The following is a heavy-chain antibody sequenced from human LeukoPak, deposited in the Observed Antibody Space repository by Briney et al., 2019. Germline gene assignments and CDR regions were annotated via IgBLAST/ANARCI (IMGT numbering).Heavy chain of an antibody. J-gene: IGHJ4*02. CDR3: AMDPYYYDSRDQAGHY. CDR2: ISSSSSYI. Sequence: GGSLRLSCAASGFTFSSYSMNWVRQAPGKGLEWVSSISSSSSYIYYADSVKGRFTISRDNAKNSLYLQMNSLRAEDTAVYYCAMDPYYYDSRDQAGHYWGQGTLVTVSS. V-gene: IGHV3-21*01. D-gene: IGHD3-22*01. CDR1: GFTFSSYS.